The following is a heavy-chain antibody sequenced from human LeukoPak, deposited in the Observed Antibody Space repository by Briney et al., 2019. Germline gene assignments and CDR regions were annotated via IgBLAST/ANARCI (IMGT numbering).Heavy chain of an antibody. CDR3: ARRAKATYVWGSYRPFDY. Sequence: PGGSLRLSCAASGFIFNKHAMSWVRQAPGKGLEWVSYISSSSSTIYYADSVKGRFTISRDNAKNSLYLQMNSLRAEDTAVYYCARRAKATYVWGSYRPFDYWGQGTLVTVSS. V-gene: IGHV3-48*01. D-gene: IGHD3-16*02. CDR2: ISSSSSTI. J-gene: IGHJ4*02. CDR1: GFIFNKHA.